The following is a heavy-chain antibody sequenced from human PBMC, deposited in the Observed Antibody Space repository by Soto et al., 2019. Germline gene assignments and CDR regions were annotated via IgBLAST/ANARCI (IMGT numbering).Heavy chain of an antibody. CDR3: ARQMDYNILAGYFD. V-gene: IGHV4-39*01. CDR1: GASTSSTFHY. J-gene: IGHJ4*02. Sequence: QLRLQESGPGLLKPSETLSLTCSVSGASTSSTFHYWGWIRQPPGKGLEWLGSLSHSGNTHYNPFLNSRLVITAYNSRHQFPLTLTAVTPEDTAVYFCARQMDYNILAGYFDWGQGTLVTVSS. D-gene: IGHD3-9*01. CDR2: LSHSGNT.